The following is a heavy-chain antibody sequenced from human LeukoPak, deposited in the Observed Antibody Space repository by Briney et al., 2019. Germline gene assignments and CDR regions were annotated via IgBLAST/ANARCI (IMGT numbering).Heavy chain of an antibody. Sequence: PSETLSLTCAVDGGSFSGYYWSWIRQPPGKGLEWIGEINHSGSTNYNPSLKSRVTISVDTSKNQFSLKLSSVTAADTAVYYCARARFWSGYYTPNWFDPWGQGTLVTVSS. D-gene: IGHD3-3*01. CDR3: ARARFWSGYYTPNWFDP. CDR1: GGSFSGYY. J-gene: IGHJ5*02. V-gene: IGHV4-34*01. CDR2: INHSGST.